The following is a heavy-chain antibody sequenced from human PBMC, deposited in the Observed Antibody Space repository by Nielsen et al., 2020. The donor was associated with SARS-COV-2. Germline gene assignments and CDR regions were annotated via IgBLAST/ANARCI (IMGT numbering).Heavy chain of an antibody. V-gene: IGHV3-33*01. D-gene: IGHD6-19*01. CDR1: GFTFSSYG. J-gene: IGHJ4*02. CDR2: IWYDGSNK. Sequence: GESLKISCAASGFTFSSYGMHWVRQAPGKGLEWVAVIWYDGSNKYYADSVKGRFTISRDNSKNTLYLQMNSLRAEDTAVYYCARQWLVRSYFDYWGQGTLVTVSS. CDR3: ARQWLVRSYFDY.